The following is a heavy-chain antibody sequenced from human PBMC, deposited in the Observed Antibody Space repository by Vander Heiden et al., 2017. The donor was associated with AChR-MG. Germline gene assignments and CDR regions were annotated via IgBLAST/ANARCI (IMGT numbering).Heavy chain of an antibody. D-gene: IGHD2-2*01. CDR2: ISYDGSNK. CDR3: AKVLVVVPAAIVYYGMDV. CDR1: GFTFSSYG. V-gene: IGHV3-30*18. J-gene: IGHJ6*02. Sequence: QVQLVESGGGVVQPGRSLRLSCAASGFTFSSYGMHWVRQAPGKGLEWVAVISYDGSNKYYADSVKGRVTISRDNSKNTLYLQMNSLRAEDTAVYYCAKVLVVVPAAIVYYGMDVWGQGTTVTVSS.